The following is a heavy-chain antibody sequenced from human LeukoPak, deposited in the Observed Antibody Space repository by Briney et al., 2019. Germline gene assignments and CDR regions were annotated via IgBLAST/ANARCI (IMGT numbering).Heavy chain of an antibody. CDR2: INHSGST. CDR1: GGSFSGYY. CDR3: ARASPGYSSSWYEPTDYFDY. V-gene: IGHV4-34*01. J-gene: IGHJ4*02. Sequence: PSETLSLTCAVYGGSFSGYYWSWIRQPPGKGLEWIGEINHSGSTNYNPSLKSRVTISVDTSKNQFPLKLSSVTAADTAVYYCARASPGYSSSWYEPTDYFDYWGQGTLVTVSS. D-gene: IGHD6-13*01.